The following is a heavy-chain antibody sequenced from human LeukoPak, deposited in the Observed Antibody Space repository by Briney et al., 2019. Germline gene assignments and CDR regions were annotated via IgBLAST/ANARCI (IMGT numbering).Heavy chain of an antibody. V-gene: IGHV1-2*02. CDR2: TSPKSGDR. CDR1: GYTFTDYF. D-gene: IGHD4-17*01. CDR3: ARDKYGTLDY. Sequence: AASVKVSCKISGYTFTDYFIHWVRQAPGQGLEWMGWTSPKSGDRKCTQKFQGRVTMTRDTSISTVYLELDRLTFDDTAVYFCARDKYGTLDYWGQGSLVTVSS. J-gene: IGHJ4*02.